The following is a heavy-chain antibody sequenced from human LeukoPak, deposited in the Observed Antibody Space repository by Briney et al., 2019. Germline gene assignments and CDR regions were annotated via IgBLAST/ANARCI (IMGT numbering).Heavy chain of an antibody. J-gene: IGHJ4*02. CDR2: ISNSGSDI. CDR3: ARLTYGY. D-gene: IGHD4-17*01. Sequence: GGSLRLSCAASGFTFSSFSMNWVRQAPGKGLEWISYISNSGSDISYADSVKGRLTISRANAKNSLYLQMNSLRDEDTAVYYCARLTYGYWGQGTLVSVSS. CDR1: GFTFSSFS. V-gene: IGHV3-48*02.